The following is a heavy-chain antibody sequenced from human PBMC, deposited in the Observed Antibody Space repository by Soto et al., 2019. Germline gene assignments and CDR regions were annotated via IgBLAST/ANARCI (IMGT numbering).Heavy chain of an antibody. CDR2: IIPIFGTA. CDR1: GGTFSSYA. D-gene: IGHD2-2*01. V-gene: IGHV1-69*12. CDR3: ARGARHQLLLDGMDV. J-gene: IGHJ6*02. Sequence: QVQLVQSGAEVKKPGSSVKVSCKASGGTFSSYAISWVRQAPGQGLEWMGGIIPIFGTANYAQKFQGRVTIPADESTSTPYMELSSLSSEETAVYYCARGARHQLLLDGMDVWGQGTTVTVSS.